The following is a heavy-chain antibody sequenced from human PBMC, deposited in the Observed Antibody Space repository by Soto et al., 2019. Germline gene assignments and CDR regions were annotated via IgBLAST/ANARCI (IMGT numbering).Heavy chain of an antibody. V-gene: IGHV4-30-4*01. CDR3: ARDHYVYDILTGYGYYYGMDV. CDR1: GGSISSGDYY. D-gene: IGHD3-9*01. CDR2: VYYSGST. J-gene: IGHJ6*02. Sequence: QVQLQESGPGLVKPSQTLSLTCTVSGGSISSGDYYWSWIRQPPGKGLEWIGYVYYSGSTYYNQSLKSRVTISVDTSKNQFALKLSSATAADTAVYYCARDHYVYDILTGYGYYYGMDVWGQGTTVTVSS.